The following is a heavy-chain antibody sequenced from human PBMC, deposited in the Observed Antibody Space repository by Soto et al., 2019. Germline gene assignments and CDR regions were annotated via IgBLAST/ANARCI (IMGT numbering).Heavy chain of an antibody. J-gene: IGHJ6*02. CDR2: INHSGST. V-gene: IGHV4-34*01. Sequence: PSETLSLTCAFYGVSFSGYYWSWIRQPPGKGLEWIGEINHSGSTNYNPSLKSRVTISVDTSKNQFSLKLSSVTAADTAVYYCARGGTGGYYYYYGMDVWGQGTTVTVSS. D-gene: IGHD3-10*01. CDR1: GVSFSGYY. CDR3: ARGGTGGYYYYYGMDV.